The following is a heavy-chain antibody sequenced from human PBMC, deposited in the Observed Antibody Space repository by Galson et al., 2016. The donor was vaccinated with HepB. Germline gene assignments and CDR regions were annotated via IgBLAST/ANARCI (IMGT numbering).Heavy chain of an antibody. CDR3: ATGFLDSSGYSFFDY. V-gene: IGHV1-24*01. Sequence: SVKVSCKVSGYTLNELAIHWVRQAPGKGLEWMGGFDPEDGETISAQKFQGRVTMTEDTSTDTAYMELSSLRSEDTAIYYRATGFLDSSGYSFFDYWDQGTLVTVSS. D-gene: IGHD3-22*01. J-gene: IGHJ4*02. CDR1: GYTLNELA. CDR2: FDPEDGET.